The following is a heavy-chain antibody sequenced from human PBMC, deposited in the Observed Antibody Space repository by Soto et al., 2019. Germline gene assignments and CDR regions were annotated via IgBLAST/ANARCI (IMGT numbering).Heavy chain of an antibody. CDR2: INHSGST. Sequence: SETLSLTCAVYGGSFSGYYWSWIRQPPGKGLEWIGEINHSGSTNYNPSLKSRVTISVDTSKNQFSLKLSSVTAADTAVYYCASLHGSGKPEKNYYFDYWGQGTLVTVSS. CDR1: GGSFSGYY. V-gene: IGHV4-34*01. J-gene: IGHJ4*02. CDR3: ASLHGSGKPEKNYYFDY. D-gene: IGHD3-10*01.